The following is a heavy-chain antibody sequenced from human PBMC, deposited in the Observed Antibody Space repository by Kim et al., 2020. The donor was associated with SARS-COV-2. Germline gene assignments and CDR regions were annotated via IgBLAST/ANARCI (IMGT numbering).Heavy chain of an antibody. CDR3: ARTTDIAATDY. CDR2: IYYSGST. D-gene: IGHD6-13*01. V-gene: IGHV4-39*01. J-gene: IGHJ4*02. CDR1: GGSISSSSYY. Sequence: SETLSLTCTVSGGSISSSSYYWGWIRQPPGKGLEWIGSIYYSGSTYYNPSLKSRVTISVDTSKNQFSLKLSSVTAADTAVYYCARTTDIAATDYWGQGTLVTVSS.